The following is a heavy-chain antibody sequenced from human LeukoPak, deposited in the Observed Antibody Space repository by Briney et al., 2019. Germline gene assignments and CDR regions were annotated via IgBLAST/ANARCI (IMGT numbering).Heavy chain of an antibody. D-gene: IGHD3-22*01. Sequence: ASVKVSCKASGYTFTGYYMHWVRQAPGQGLEWVGRINPNSGGTNYAQKFQGRVTMTRDTSISTAYMELSRLRSDDTAVYYCARDIGRRYYDSSGLVDYWGQGTLVTVSS. CDR2: INPNSGGT. V-gene: IGHV1-2*06. CDR1: GYTFTGYY. J-gene: IGHJ4*02. CDR3: ARDIGRRYYDSSGLVDY.